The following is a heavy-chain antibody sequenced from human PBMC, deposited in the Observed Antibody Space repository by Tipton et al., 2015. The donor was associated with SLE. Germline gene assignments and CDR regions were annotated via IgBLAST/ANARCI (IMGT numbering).Heavy chain of an antibody. CDR1: GGSISSNY. CDR2: IFYSGIT. V-gene: IGHV4-59*01. J-gene: IGHJ4*02. D-gene: IGHD2-15*01. Sequence: TLSLTCTVSGGSISSNYWSWIRQSPGKGLDWIGNIFYSGITNENPSLKRRITISVDSFKNQFSLRLNSVTAADTAIYYCAREEGSGGGILDYWGQGILVTVSS. CDR3: AREEGSGGGILDY.